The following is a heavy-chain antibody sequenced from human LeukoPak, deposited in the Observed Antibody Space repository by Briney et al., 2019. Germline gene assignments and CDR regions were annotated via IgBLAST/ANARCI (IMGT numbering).Heavy chain of an antibody. D-gene: IGHD3-3*01. Sequence: PSETLSLTCTVSGGSITNNNYYWGWIRQSPGKGLEWIGSIYHSGSAYYNPSLNSRVTISVDTSKNPFSLKLSSVTAADTAVYSCARHKYYNFWGSFNWFDPWGQGTLVTVSS. CDR1: GGSITNNNYY. CDR3: ARHKYYNFWGSFNWFDP. J-gene: IGHJ5*02. V-gene: IGHV4-39*01. CDR2: IYHSGSA.